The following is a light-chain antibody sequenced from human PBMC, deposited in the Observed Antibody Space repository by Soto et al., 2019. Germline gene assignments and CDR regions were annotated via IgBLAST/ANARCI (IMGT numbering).Light chain of an antibody. CDR2: STN. Sequence: QAVVTQEPSFSVSPGGTVTLTCGLSSGSVSTSYYPSWYQQNPGQAPRTLIYSTNTRSSGVPDRFSGSILGNKAALTITGAQADDESDYYCVLYMGSGPYWVFGGGTQLTVL. CDR1: SGSVSTSYY. CDR3: VLYMGSGPYWV. J-gene: IGLJ3*02. V-gene: IGLV8-61*01.